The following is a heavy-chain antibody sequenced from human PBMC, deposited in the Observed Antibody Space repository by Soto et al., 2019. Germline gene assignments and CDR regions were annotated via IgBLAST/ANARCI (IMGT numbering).Heavy chain of an antibody. CDR3: ARGVLKDYYYYYGMDV. J-gene: IGHJ6*02. CDR2: IWYDGSNK. Sequence: QVQLVESGGGLVQPGRSLRLSCAASGFTFSSYGMHWVRQAPGKGLEWVAVIWYDGSNKYYADSVKGRFTISRDNSKNTLDLQMNSLRAEDTAVYYCARGVLKDYYYYYGMDVWGQGTTVTVSS. CDR1: GFTFSSYG. D-gene: IGHD2-8*01. V-gene: IGHV3-33*01.